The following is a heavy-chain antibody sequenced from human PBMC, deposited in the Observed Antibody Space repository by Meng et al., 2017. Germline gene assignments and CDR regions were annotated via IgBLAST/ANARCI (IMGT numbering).Heavy chain of an antibody. CDR1: GGSVGSGNYY. J-gene: IGHJ4*02. CDR3: ARDVGGDYETLFDY. V-gene: IGHV4-61*01. Sequence: QGHLQESGPGLVRPSETLSLTCTVSGGSVGSGNYYWSWIRQPPGKGLEWIGYIVYSGSTTYNPSLKTRVTISVDTSKNQFSLKLTSVTAADTAVYFCARDVGGDYETLFDYWGLGTLVTASS. CDR2: IVYSGST. D-gene: IGHD4-17*01.